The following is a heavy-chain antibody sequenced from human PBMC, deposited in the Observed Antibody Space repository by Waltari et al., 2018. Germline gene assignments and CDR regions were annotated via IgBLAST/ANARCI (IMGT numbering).Heavy chain of an antibody. CDR1: GGSISSNY. V-gene: IGHV4-59*01. CDR3: ASLGRYTWNYYAFDV. Sequence: VQLQESGPGLVKPSETLSLNCTVSGGSISSNYWSWIRQPPGKGLEWIGYIYYSGSTNYNPSLKSRVTLSINTSKNQFSLKLTSVTAADTAVYYCASLGRYTWNYYAFDVWGQGTKVTVSS. D-gene: IGHD1-7*01. J-gene: IGHJ3*01. CDR2: IYYSGST.